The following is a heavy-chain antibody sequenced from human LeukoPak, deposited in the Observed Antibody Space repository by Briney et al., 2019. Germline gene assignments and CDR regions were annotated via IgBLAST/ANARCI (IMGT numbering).Heavy chain of an antibody. CDR2: FLYSGTT. Sequence: SETLSRTCSVSNGAVKNYYWTWIRQPPGQGLEWIGNFLYSGTTTYRASLDSRLIISVDNSKNTVSLRLFSVTAADTAVYYCTTLVYSGSRYHFDPWGQGTLVTVSS. D-gene: IGHD1-20*01. CDR3: TTLVYSGSRYHFDP. CDR1: NGAVKNYY. J-gene: IGHJ5*02. V-gene: IGHV4-59*02.